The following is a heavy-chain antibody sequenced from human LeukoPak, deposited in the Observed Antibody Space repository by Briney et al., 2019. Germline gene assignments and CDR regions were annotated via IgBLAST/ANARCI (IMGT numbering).Heavy chain of an antibody. V-gene: IGHV4-59*11. CDR3: ARGWGYFDY. CDR1: GGSISNHY. J-gene: IGHJ4*02. Sequence: SETLPLTCTVSGGSISNHYWSWIRQPPGKGPEWIGYSYYTGSTNYNPALNSRVTISVDTSKNQFSLRLTSVTAADTAVYYCARGWGYFDYWGQGTLVPVSS. D-gene: IGHD7-27*01. CDR2: SYYTGST.